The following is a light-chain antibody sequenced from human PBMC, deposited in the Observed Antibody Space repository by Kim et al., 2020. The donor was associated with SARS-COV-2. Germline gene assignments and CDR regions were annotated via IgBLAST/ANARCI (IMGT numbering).Light chain of an antibody. CDR3: MQSTQWPWT. J-gene: IGKJ1*01. CDR1: QSLVHSDGNTY. Sequence: DVVVTQSPLSLPVTLGQPASISCRSSQSLVHSDGNTYLTWFHQRPGQSPRRLIYKVSSRDSGVPDRFSGSGSATDFTLKISRVEAEDFGTFYFMQSTQWPWTFGQGTKVDIK. CDR2: KVS. V-gene: IGKV2-30*02.